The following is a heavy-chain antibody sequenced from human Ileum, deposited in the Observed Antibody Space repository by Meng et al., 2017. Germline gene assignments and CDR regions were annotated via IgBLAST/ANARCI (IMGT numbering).Heavy chain of an antibody. Sequence: QVQLVESGGDVVQSGRSLRLSCAASGFTFSSYGMHWVRQAPGKGLEWVAVISYDGSNKYYADSVKGRFTISRDNSKNTLYLQMNSLRAEDTAVYYCAKDWETTVVSRLDYWGQGTLVTVSS. CDR1: GFTFSSYG. J-gene: IGHJ4*02. CDR3: AKDWETTVVSRLDY. V-gene: IGHV3-30*18. CDR2: ISYDGSNK. D-gene: IGHD4-23*01.